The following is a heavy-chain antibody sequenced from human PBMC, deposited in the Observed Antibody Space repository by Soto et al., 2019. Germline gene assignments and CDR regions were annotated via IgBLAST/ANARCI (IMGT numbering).Heavy chain of an antibody. CDR3: AKGSSWFYY. Sequence: PGGSLRRSCAASGFTFSSYGMHWVRQAPGKGLEWVAVIAYDGSNKYYADSVKGRFTISRDNSKDTLYLQMDSLRADDTAVYYCAKGSSWFYYWGQGTLVTVSS. V-gene: IGHV3-30*18. CDR2: IAYDGSNK. J-gene: IGHJ4*02. CDR1: GFTFSSYG. D-gene: IGHD6-13*01.